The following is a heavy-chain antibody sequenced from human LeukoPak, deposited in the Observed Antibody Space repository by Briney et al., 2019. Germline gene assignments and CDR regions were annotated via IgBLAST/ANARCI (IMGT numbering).Heavy chain of an antibody. CDR1: GGSISSGSYY. J-gene: IGHJ6*03. CDR2: IYSSGST. V-gene: IGHV4-61*02. CDR3: ARDLRYSSGWSASGMDV. Sequence: PSETLSLTCTVSGGSISSGSYYWSWIRQPAGKGLEWIGRIYSSGSTNYNPSLKSRVTISLDTSKNQFSLKLSSVTAADTAVYYCARDLRYSSGWSASGMDVWGKGTTVTISS. D-gene: IGHD6-19*01.